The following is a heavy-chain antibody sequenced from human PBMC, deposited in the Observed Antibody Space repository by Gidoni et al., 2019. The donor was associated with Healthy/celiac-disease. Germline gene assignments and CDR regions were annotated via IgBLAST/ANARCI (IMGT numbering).Heavy chain of an antibody. Sequence: QVQPVQSGAEVKKPGASVKVSCKASGYTLPALSMPWVRQPPGKGLEWMGGFEPEDGETIYAQKFQGRVTMTEDTSTDTAYMELSSLRSEDTAVYYCATGLDFWAPVLQGGVRGYYYYGMDVWGQGTTVTVSS. D-gene: IGHD3-3*01. J-gene: IGHJ6*02. CDR3: ATGLDFWAPVLQGGVRGYYYYGMDV. V-gene: IGHV1-24*01. CDR2: FEPEDGET. CDR1: GYTLPALS.